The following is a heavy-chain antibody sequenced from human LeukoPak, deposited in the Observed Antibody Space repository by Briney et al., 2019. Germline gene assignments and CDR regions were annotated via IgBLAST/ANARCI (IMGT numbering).Heavy chain of an antibody. J-gene: IGHJ5*02. D-gene: IGHD3-16*02. V-gene: IGHV4-30-2*01. Sequence: SETLSLTCAVSGGSISRGGYSWSWIRQTPAKGLERIGYIYHSGSTYYNPSLKSRVTISVDRSKNQFSLKLSSVTAADTAVYYCARERTGFYDYVWGSYHGTGWFDPWGQGTLVTVSS. CDR3: ARERTGFYDYVWGSYHGTGWFDP. CDR2: IYHSGST. CDR1: GGSISRGGYS.